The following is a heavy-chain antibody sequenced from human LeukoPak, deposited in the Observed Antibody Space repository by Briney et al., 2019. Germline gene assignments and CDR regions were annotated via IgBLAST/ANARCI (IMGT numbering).Heavy chain of an antibody. V-gene: IGHV3-30*02. CDR1: GFTFSSYG. CDR2: IRYDGSNK. Sequence: PGGSLRLSCAASGFTFSSYGMHWVRQAPGKGLEWVALIRYDGSNKYYADSVKGRFTFSRDNSKNTLYLQMNSLRAEDTAVYYCAKDGIVPAATTVPRPFDYWGQGTLVTVSS. CDR3: AKDGIVPAATTVPRPFDY. J-gene: IGHJ4*02. D-gene: IGHD2-2*01.